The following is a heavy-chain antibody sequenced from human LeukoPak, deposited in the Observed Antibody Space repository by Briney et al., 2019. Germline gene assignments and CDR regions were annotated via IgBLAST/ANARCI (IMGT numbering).Heavy chain of an antibody. J-gene: IGHJ4*02. CDR3: ATVNGNRWTFDF. CDR1: GGSINSYY. CDR2: IHYSGST. D-gene: IGHD2-8*01. V-gene: IGHV4-59*01. Sequence: SETLSVTCTVSGGSINSYYWNWIRQPPGKGLEWIGYIHYSGSTNHNPSLRSRVTISVDTSKNQFSLKLSSVTAADTAVYYCATVNGNRWTFDFWGQGTLVTVSS.